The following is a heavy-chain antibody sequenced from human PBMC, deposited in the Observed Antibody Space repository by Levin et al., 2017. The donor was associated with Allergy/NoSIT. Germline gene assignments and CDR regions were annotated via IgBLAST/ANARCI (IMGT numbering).Heavy chain of an antibody. CDR3: AKDRWGGYKGWNAFDI. V-gene: IGHV3-30*18. J-gene: IGHJ3*02. CDR2: ISYDGSNK. CDR1: GFTFSSYG. D-gene: IGHD5-18*01. Sequence: GGSLRLSCAASGFTFSSYGMHWVRQAPGKGLEWVAVISYDGSNKYYADSVKGRFTISRDNSKNTLYLQMNSLRAEDTAVYYCAKDRWGGYKGWNAFDIWGQGTMVTVSS.